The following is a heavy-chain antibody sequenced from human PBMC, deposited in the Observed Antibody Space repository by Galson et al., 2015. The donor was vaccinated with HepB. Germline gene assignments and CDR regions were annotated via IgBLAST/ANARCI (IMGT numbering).Heavy chain of an antibody. CDR2: INPNSGGT. CDR3: ARVPARMDYYYGMDV. CDR1: GYTFTGYY. Sequence: SVKVSCKASGYTFTGYYMHWVRQAPGQGLEWMGWINPNSGGTNYAQKFQGWVTMTRDTSISTAYMELSRLRSDDTAVYYCARVPARMDYYYGMDVWGQGTTVTVSS. D-gene: IGHD1-14*01. V-gene: IGHV1-2*04. J-gene: IGHJ6*02.